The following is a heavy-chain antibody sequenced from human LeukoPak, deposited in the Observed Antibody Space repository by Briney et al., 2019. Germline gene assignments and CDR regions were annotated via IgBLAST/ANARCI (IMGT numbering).Heavy chain of an antibody. D-gene: IGHD4-11*01. CDR2: IYTSGST. CDR3: ARDSSYSENYYYYMDV. V-gene: IGHV4-4*07. J-gene: IGHJ6*03. CDR1: GGSISSYY. Sequence: SETLSLTCTVSGGSISSYYWSWIRQPAGKGLEWIGRIYTSGSTNYNPSLKSRVTISVDTSKNQFSLKLSSVTAADTAVYYCARDSSYSENYYYYMDVWGKGTTVTVSS.